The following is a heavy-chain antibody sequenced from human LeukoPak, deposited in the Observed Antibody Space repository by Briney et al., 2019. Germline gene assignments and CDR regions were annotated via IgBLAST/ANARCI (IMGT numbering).Heavy chain of an antibody. CDR2: MSDIAPNT. CDR1: GFTFSSYG. D-gene: IGHD3-3*01. J-gene: IGHJ3*02. V-gene: IGHV3-23*01. Sequence: GGSLRLSCAASGFTFSSYGMHWVRRAQGKGLEWVSCMSDIAPNTYYADSVEGRFTISTNTSKNTVFIQINSLRAEHTALYYCARRLSLRFDAFANWGPGTMVTVSS. CDR3: ARRLSLRFDAFAN.